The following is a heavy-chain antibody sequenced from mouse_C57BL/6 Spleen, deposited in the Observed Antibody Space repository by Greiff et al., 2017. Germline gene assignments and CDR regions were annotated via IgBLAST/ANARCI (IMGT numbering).Heavy chain of an antibody. CDR3: ARWGYGSDWYFDV. D-gene: IGHD1-1*01. CDR1: GYTFTDYY. Sequence: QVQLKESGAELVRPGASVKLSCKASGYTFTDYYINWVKQRPGQGLEWIARIYPGSGNTYYNEKFKGKATLTAEKSSSTAYMQLSSLTSEDSAVYFCARWGYGSDWYFDVWGTGTTVTVSS. V-gene: IGHV1-76*01. CDR2: IYPGSGNT. J-gene: IGHJ1*03.